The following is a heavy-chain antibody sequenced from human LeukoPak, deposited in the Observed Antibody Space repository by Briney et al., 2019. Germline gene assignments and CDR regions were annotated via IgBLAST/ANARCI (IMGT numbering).Heavy chain of an antibody. CDR1: GFTVNSNY. V-gene: IGHV3-53*01. D-gene: IGHD2-15*01. CDR3: ARDQGSFYFDY. Sequence: GGSLRLSCAASGFTVNSNYMSWVRQAPGKGLEWVSVIYSGGSTYYADSVKGRFTISRDNSKNTLYLQMNSLRAEDTAVYYCARDQGSFYFDYWGQGTLVTVSS. CDR2: IYSGGST. J-gene: IGHJ4*02.